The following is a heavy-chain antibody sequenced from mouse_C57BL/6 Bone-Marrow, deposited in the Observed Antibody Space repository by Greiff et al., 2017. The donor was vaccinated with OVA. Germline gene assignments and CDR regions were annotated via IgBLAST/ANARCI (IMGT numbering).Heavy chain of an antibody. Sequence: DVKLVESGPELVKPGASVKIPCKASGYTFTDYNMDWVKQSHGKSLEWIGDINPNNGGTIYNQKFKGKATLTVDKSSSTAYMELRSLTSEDTAVYYCARCPYYYGFYFDYWGQGTTLTVSS. J-gene: IGHJ2*01. V-gene: IGHV1-18*01. CDR2: INPNNGGT. D-gene: IGHD1-1*01. CDR3: ARCPYYYGFYFDY. CDR1: GYTFTDYN.